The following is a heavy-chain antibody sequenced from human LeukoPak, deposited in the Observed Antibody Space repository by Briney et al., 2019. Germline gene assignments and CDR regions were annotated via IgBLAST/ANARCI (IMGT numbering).Heavy chain of an antibody. J-gene: IGHJ4*02. CDR1: GFTVSNNF. D-gene: IGHD6-19*01. CDR3: ARSGSGWFDF. CDR2: IYSDGST. Sequence: GGSLRLSCAASGFTVSNNFMSWVRQTPEKGLEWVSVIYSDGSTYYADSVKGRFTISRDSSKNTLYLQVNSLRAEDTAVYYCARSGSGWFDFWGQGTLVTVSS. V-gene: IGHV3-53*01.